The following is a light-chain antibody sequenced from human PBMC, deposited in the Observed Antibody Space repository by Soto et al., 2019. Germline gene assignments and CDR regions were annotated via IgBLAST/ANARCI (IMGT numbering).Light chain of an antibody. V-gene: IGKV3-20*01. CDR2: GAT. CDR1: PIVSSRY. CDR3: QQYGSSPYWT. J-gene: IGKJ1*01. Sequence: EIILTPYPVTLSLSPGERATPYCRASPIVSSRYLAWYQHKPGQTPRLLISGATSRATGIPDRFSGSGSGTDFTLTISRLEPEDFAMYYCQQYGSSPYWTFGQGTKVDIK.